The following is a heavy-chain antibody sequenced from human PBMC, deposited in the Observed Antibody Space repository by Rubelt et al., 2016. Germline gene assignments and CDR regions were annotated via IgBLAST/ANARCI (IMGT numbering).Heavy chain of an antibody. CDR1: GGSFSGYY. CDR2: INHSGST. CDR3: ASRGRYYGSGSYPPRTGIVDY. Sequence: QVQLQQWGAGLLKPSETLSLTCAVYGGSFSGYYWSWIRQPPGKGLEWIGEINHSGSTNYNPSLKSRGTIAADTAKDQFSLKLSSVTAADTAVYYCASRGRYYGSGSYPPRTGIVDYWGQGTLVTVSS. V-gene: IGHV4-34*01. J-gene: IGHJ4*02. D-gene: IGHD3-10*01.